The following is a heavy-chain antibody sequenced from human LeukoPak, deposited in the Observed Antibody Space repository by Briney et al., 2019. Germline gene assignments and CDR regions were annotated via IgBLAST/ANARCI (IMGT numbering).Heavy chain of an antibody. CDR1: GFTFSRYA. CDR2: IVGIGTSA. J-gene: IGHJ4*02. V-gene: IGHV3-23*01. Sequence: GGSLRLSCAASGFTFSRYAMSWVRQAPGKGLEWVSSIVGIGTSAYYADSVKGRFTISRDNAKNTVSLQMNSLRAEDTAVYYCAKAGGLRYFAWSLFDYWGQGTLVTVSS. CDR3: AKAGGLRYFAWSLFDY. D-gene: IGHD3-9*01.